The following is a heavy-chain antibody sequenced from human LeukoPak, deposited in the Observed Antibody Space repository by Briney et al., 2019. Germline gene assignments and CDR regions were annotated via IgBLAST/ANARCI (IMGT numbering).Heavy chain of an antibody. CDR1: GFTFSSYD. D-gene: IGHD3-10*01. Sequence: GGSLRLSCAASGFTFSSYDMHWVRQATGKGLEWVSAIGTAGDTYYPGSVKGRFTISRENAKNSLYLQMNSLRAGDTAVYYCARGNGSASYPPYYYGMDVWGQGTTVTVSS. J-gene: IGHJ6*02. V-gene: IGHV3-13*01. CDR3: ARGNGSASYPPYYYGMDV. CDR2: IGTAGDT.